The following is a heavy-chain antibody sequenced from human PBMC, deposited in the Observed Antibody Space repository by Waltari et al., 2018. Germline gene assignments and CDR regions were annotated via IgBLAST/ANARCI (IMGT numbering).Heavy chain of an antibody. CDR1: GYTFTGYY. CDR2: INTNTGNP. CDR3: ARDRGVAGTGGEYY. D-gene: IGHD6-19*01. V-gene: IGHV7-4-1*02. Sequence: QVQLVQSGAEVKKPGASVKVSYKASGYTFTGYYMHWVRQAPGQGLEWMGWINTNTGNPTYAQGFTGRFVFSLDTSVSTAYLQISSLKAEDTAVYYCARDRGVAGTGGEYYWGQGTLVTVSS. J-gene: IGHJ4*02.